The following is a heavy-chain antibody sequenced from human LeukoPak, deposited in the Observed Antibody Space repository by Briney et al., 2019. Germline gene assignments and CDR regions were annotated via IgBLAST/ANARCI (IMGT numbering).Heavy chain of an antibody. J-gene: IGHJ4*02. CDR2: IKQDGSEK. CDR3: ARLGATLLYYFDY. D-gene: IGHD1-26*01. Sequence: GGSLRLSCAASGFTFSSYWMSWVRQAPGKGLEWVANIKQDGSEKYYVDSVKGRFTISRDNAKNSLYLQMNSLRAEDTAVYYCARLGATLLYYFDYWGQGTLVTASS. V-gene: IGHV3-7*01. CDR1: GFTFSSYW.